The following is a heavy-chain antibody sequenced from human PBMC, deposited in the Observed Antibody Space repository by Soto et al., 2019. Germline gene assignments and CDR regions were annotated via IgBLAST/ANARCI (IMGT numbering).Heavy chain of an antibody. CDR3: AITYPVRTTTVHSGMDV. CDR2: IYYSGST. D-gene: IGHD4-17*01. V-gene: IGHV4-61*01. CDR1: GGSVSSGSYY. Sequence: SETLSLTCTVSGGSVSSGSYYWSWIRQPPGKGLEWIGYIYYSGSTNYNPSLKSRVTISVDTSKNQFSLKLSSVTAADTAVYYWAITYPVRTTTVHSGMDVWGQGTTVT. J-gene: IGHJ6*02.